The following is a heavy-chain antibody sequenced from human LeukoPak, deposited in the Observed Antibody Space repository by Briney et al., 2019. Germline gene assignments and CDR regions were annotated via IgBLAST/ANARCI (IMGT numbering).Heavy chain of an antibody. CDR1: EFTFSTYG. CDR3: ARARSSYGYGDAFDI. D-gene: IGHD5-18*01. CDR2: ISGSGGTT. V-gene: IGHV3-23*01. J-gene: IGHJ3*02. Sequence: GGSLRLSCAASEFTFSTYGMSWVRQAPGKGLEWVSAISGSGGTTYYADSVKGRFTISRDNSKNTMYLQLNSLRAEDTAVYYCARARSSYGYGDAFDIWGQGTMVTVSS.